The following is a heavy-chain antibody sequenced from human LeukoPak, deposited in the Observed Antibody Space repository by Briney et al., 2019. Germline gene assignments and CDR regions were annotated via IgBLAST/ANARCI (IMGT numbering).Heavy chain of an antibody. CDR1: GFTFSSYA. CDR3: AKDRGSSWYDRHFDY. Sequence: GGSLRLSCAASGFTFSSYAMSWVRQAPGKGLEWVSAISGSGGSTYYADSVKGRFTISSDNSKNTLYLQMNSLRAEDTAVYYCAKDRGSSWYDRHFDYWGQGTLVTVSS. V-gene: IGHV3-23*01. CDR2: ISGSGGST. J-gene: IGHJ4*02. D-gene: IGHD6-13*01.